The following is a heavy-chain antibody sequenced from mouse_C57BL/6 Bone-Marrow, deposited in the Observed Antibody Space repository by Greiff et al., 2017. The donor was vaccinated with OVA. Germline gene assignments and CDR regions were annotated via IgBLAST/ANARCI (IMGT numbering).Heavy chain of an antibody. D-gene: IGHD2-4*01. V-gene: IGHV1-18*01. Sequence: EVQLQQSGPELVKPGASVKIPCKASGYTFTDYNMDWVKQSHGKSLEWIGDINPNNGGTIYNQKFKGKATLTVDKSSSTAYMELRSLTSEDTAVYYCARREGLRRGAWFAYWGQGTLVTVSA. CDR2: INPNNGGT. J-gene: IGHJ3*01. CDR1: GYTFTDYN. CDR3: ARREGLRRGAWFAY.